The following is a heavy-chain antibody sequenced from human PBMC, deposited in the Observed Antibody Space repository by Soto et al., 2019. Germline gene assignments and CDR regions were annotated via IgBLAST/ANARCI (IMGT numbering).Heavy chain of an antibody. V-gene: IGHV4-59*01. Sequence: QVQLQESGPGLVKPSETLSLTCTVSGGSISSYYWSWIRQPPGKGLEWIGYIYSSARTNHNPSLKGRVTISADTSKSQFSLNLRAVTAADTAVYYCARGNAMDDWGQGTTVTVSS. CDR2: IYSSART. J-gene: IGHJ6*02. CDR3: ARGNAMDD. CDR1: GGSISSYY.